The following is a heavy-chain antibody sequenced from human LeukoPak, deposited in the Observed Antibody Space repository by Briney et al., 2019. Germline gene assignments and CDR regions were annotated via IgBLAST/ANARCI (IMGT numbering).Heavy chain of an antibody. D-gene: IGHD4-11*01. Sequence: SETLSLSCSVSGGSVSSNNHYWTWIRQPPGKGLEWIGYISYSRNTYYNPSLKSRIIISVDTSKNQFSLSLISVTAADTAVYYCAREGEYSNRLDPWGQGTLVTISS. CDR3: AREGEYSNRLDP. V-gene: IGHV4-30-4*01. CDR2: ISYSRNT. J-gene: IGHJ5*02. CDR1: GGSVSSNNHY.